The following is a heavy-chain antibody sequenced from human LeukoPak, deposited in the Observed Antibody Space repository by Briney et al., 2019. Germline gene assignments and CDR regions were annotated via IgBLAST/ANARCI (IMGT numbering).Heavy chain of an antibody. J-gene: IGHJ5*02. CDR3: ARDMIQLSGGPASWFDP. CDR2: INPGGGST. Sequence: ASVKVSCKASGYTFTSYYMHWVRQAPGQGLEWMGIINPGGGSTSYAQKFQGRVTMTRDTSTSTVYMELSSLRSEDTAVYYCARDMIQLSGGPASWFDPWGQGTLVTVSS. V-gene: IGHV1-46*01. D-gene: IGHD5-18*01. CDR1: GYTFTSYY.